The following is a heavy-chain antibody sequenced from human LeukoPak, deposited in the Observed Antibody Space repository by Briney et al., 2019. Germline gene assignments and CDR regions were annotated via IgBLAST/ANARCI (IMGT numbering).Heavy chain of an antibody. V-gene: IGHV3-33*01. J-gene: IGHJ4*02. CDR2: IWFDGSAK. CDR1: GFSFSSYD. Sequence: GGSLRLSCAASGFSFSSYDMHWVRQAPGKGLEWVAIIWFDGSAKYYGDSVKGRFTISRDNSKNTLYLQMNSLRVEDTAVYYCARDLNREDFDYWGQGTLAAVSS. D-gene: IGHD1-14*01. CDR3: ARDLNREDFDY.